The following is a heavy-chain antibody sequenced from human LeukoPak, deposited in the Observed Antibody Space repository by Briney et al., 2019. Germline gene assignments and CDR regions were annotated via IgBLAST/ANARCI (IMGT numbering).Heavy chain of an antibody. CDR1: GDSVSSNSAP. J-gene: IGHJ3*02. CDR2: TYYKSKWFN. Sequence: SQTLSLTFAISGDSVSSNSAPWNWIRQSPSRGLEWLGRTYYKSKWFNDFAVSVKSRITINPDTSKNQFSLQLNSVTLEDTAVYYCARQEGDAFDIWGPGTMVTVSS. V-gene: IGHV6-1*01. CDR3: ARQEGDAFDI.